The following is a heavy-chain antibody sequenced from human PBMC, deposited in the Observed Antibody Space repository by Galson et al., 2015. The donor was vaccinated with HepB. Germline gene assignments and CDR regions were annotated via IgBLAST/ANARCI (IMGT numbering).Heavy chain of an antibody. CDR2: IIPIFGTA. J-gene: IGHJ4*02. Sequence: SVKVSCKASGGTFSSYAISWVRQAPGQGLEWMGGIIPIFGTANYAQKFQGRVTITADESTSTAYMELSSLRSEDTAVYYCARGVLAGLASFDYWGQGTLVTVSS. D-gene: IGHD3/OR15-3a*01. V-gene: IGHV1-69*13. CDR3: ARGVLAGLASFDY. CDR1: GGTFSSYA.